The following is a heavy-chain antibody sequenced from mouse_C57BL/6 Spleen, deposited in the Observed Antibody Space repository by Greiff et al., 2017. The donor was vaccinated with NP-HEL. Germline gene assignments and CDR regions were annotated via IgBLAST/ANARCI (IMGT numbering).Heavy chain of an antibody. V-gene: IGHV3-6*01. CDR2: ISYDGSN. CDR1: GYSITSGYY. J-gene: IGHJ2*01. Sequence: DVKLVESGPGLVKPSQSLSLTCSVTGYSITSGYYWNWIRQFPGNKLEWMGYISYDGSNNYNPSLKNRISITRDTSKNQFFLKLNSVTTEDTATYYCARDGATDYWGQGTTLTVSS. CDR3: ARDGATDY. D-gene: IGHD1-1*01.